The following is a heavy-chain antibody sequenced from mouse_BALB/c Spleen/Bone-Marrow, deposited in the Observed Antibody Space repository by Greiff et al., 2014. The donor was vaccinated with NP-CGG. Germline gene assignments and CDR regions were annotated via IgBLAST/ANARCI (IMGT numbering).Heavy chain of an antibody. D-gene: IGHD4-1*01. J-gene: IGHJ3*01. Sequence: EVQLVESGAELVKPGASVKLSCTASGFNIKDTYMHWVKQRPEQGLEWIGRIDPANGNTKYDPKFQGKATITADTSSNTAYLQLSSLTSEDTAVYYCARCELGRAWFAYWGQGTLVTVSA. CDR3: ARCELGRAWFAY. V-gene: IGHV14-3*02. CDR1: GFNIKDTY. CDR2: IDPANGNT.